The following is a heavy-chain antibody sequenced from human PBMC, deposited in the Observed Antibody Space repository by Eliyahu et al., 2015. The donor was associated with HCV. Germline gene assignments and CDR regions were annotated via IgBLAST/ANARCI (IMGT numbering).Heavy chain of an antibody. CDR2: ITPIFRTA. J-gene: IGHJ5*02. V-gene: IGHV1-69*01. CDR1: XGXFSSHT. Sequence: QVHLVQSATEVRKPGSSVKVSCKASXGXFSSHTISWVRQAPGQGFEWMGGITPIFRTAKYAQKFQGRVTITADESANTVYMELRSLRSEDTALYYCALEGGSSGPRWFDPWGQGTLVTVSS. CDR3: ALEGGSSGPRWFDP. D-gene: IGHD6-19*01.